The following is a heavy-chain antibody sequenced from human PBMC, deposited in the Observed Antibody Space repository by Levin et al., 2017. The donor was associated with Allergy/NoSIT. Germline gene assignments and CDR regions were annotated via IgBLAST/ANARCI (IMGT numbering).Heavy chain of an antibody. V-gene: IGHV3-11*05. CDR3: ARVFGYGDYPYYFDY. CDR1: GFTFSDYY. D-gene: IGHD4-17*01. J-gene: IGHJ4*02. Sequence: KSGESLKISCATSGFTFSDYYMSWIRQAPGKGLEWVSYITGSSTYTNYTDSVKGRFTISRDNAKNSLYLQMNSLRAEDTAVYYCARVFGYGDYPYYFDYWGQGTLVTVSS. CDR2: ITGSSTYT.